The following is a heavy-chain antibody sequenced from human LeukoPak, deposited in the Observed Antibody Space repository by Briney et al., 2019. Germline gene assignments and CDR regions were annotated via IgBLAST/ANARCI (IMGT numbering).Heavy chain of an antibody. J-gene: IGHJ4*02. CDR1: GGSITSSSYY. V-gene: IGHV4-39*01. D-gene: IGHD4-11*01. Sequence: PSETLSLTCSVSGGSITSSSYYWGWIRQPPEKGLEWIGSIYYTGGTYYSPSLKSRVTMSVDTSKNQFSLKLSSVTAADTAVYYCVRHGGTRVTLVEVYYFDSWGQGTLVTVSS. CDR3: VRHGGTRVTLVEVYYFDS. CDR2: IYYTGGT.